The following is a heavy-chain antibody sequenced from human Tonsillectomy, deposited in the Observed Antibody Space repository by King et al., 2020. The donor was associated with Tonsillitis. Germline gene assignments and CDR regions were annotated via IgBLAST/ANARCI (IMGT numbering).Heavy chain of an antibody. D-gene: IGHD1-20*01. CDR2: IYHSGST. V-gene: IGHV4-38-2*01. J-gene: IGHJ4*02. Sequence: VQLQESGPGLVKPSETLSLTCAVSGYSISSGYYWAWLRQPPGKGLEWIGSIYHSGSTNYNPSHKSRVTISVDTSKNQFSLKLSSVTAADTAVYYCARVEITGTTNYFDYWGQGTLVTVSS. CDR1: GYSISSGYY. CDR3: ARVEITGTTNYFDY.